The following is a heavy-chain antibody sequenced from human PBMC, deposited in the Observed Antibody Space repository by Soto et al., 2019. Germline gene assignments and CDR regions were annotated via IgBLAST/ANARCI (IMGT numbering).Heavy chain of an antibody. D-gene: IGHD3-10*01. CDR2: MSYDGSDK. V-gene: IGHV3-30*04. Sequence: QVQLVESGGGVVQPGKSLRLSCAASAFTFSNYTMHGVRQAPGKGLEWVALMSYDGSDKYYADAVKGRFTISRDNSKNTLYLKMDSLRVEDTALYYCAGRSGSSDYWGQGTLVTVSS. J-gene: IGHJ4*02. CDR3: AGRSGSSDY. CDR1: AFTFSNYT.